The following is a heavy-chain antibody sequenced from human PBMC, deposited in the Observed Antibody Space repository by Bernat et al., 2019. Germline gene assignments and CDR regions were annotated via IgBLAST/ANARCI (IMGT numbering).Heavy chain of an antibody. CDR2: IYHSGST. V-gene: IGHV4-4*02. CDR1: GGSISSSNW. CDR3: ARGGSRITGAGNGYYGMDV. Sequence: QVQLQESGPGLVKPSGTLSLTCAVSGGSISSSNWWSWVRQPPGKGLEWIGEIYHSGSTNYNASLKSRVTISVDESRNQFSLKRSSVTDADTAVYYCARGGSRITGAGNGYYGMDVWGQGTTVAVSS. D-gene: IGHD6-19*01. J-gene: IGHJ6*02.